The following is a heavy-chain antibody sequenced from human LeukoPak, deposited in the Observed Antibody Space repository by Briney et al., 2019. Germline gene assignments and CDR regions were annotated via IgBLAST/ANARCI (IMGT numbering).Heavy chain of an antibody. V-gene: IGHV1-18*01. CDR1: GYTFTSYG. D-gene: IGHD6-19*01. CDR2: ISAYNGNT. J-gene: IGHJ4*02. CDR3: ARVKGIAVAGTVDY. Sequence: GASVKVSCKASGYTFTSYGISWVRQAPGQGLEWMGWISAYNGNTNYAQKLQGRVTMTTDTSTSTAYMELRSLRSDDTAVYYCARVKGIAVAGTVDYWGQGTLVTVSS.